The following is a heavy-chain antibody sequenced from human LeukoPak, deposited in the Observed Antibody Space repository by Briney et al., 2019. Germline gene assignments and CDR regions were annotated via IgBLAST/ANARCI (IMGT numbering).Heavy chain of an antibody. CDR3: ARGITMIAVVIHDWYFDL. Sequence: SEALSLTCTVSGGSISSSSYYWGWIRQPPGKGLEWIGSIYYSRSTSYNPSLKSRVTISVDTSKNQFSLKLSSVTAADTAVYYCARGITMIAVVIHDWYFDLWGRGTLVTVSS. CDR1: GGSISSSSYY. V-gene: IGHV4-39*01. D-gene: IGHD3-22*01. J-gene: IGHJ2*01. CDR2: IYYSRST.